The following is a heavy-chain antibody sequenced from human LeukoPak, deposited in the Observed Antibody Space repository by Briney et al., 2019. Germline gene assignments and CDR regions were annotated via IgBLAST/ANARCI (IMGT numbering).Heavy chain of an antibody. CDR1: GFTFSSYS. CDR3: ARGPTPQTYYYDSSGYPD. Sequence: GGSLRLSCAASGFTFSSYSMNWVRQAPGKGLEWVSSISSSSTYIYYADSVNGRFTISRDNAKNSLYLQMNSLRAEDTAMYYCARGPTPQTYYYDSSGYPDWGQGTLVTVSS. V-gene: IGHV3-21*01. J-gene: IGHJ4*02. D-gene: IGHD3-22*01. CDR2: ISSSSTYI.